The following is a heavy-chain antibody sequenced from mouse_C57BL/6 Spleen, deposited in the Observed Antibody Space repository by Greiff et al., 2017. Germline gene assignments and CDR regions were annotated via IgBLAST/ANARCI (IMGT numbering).Heavy chain of an antibody. Sequence: VQLKQSGPELVKPGASVKISCKASGYTFSDYYMNWVKQSHGKSLEWIGDINPNNGGTSYNQKFKGKATLTVDKSSSTAYMELRSLTSEDSAVYYCARYDYYGSSADAYWGQGTLVTVSA. J-gene: IGHJ3*01. CDR1: GYTFSDYY. CDR3: ARYDYYGSSADAY. CDR2: INPNNGGT. V-gene: IGHV1-26*01. D-gene: IGHD1-1*01.